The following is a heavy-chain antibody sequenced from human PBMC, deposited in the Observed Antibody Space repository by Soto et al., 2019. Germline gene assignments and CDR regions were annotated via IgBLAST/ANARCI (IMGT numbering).Heavy chain of an antibody. CDR3: ARHAAYDSVWGKSYGSDY. CDR2: MYYSGAI. D-gene: IGHD3-16*01. V-gene: IGHV4-39*01. Sequence: QLQLQESGPGLVKPSETLSLACTVSGGSISSNSYYWDWIRQPPGKGLEWIGSMYYSGAIYHNPSLQSRVTISVDTSKNQFSLHLSSVTAADTAVYYCARHAAYDSVWGKSYGSDYWGQGTLVTVSS. CDR1: GGSISSNSYY. J-gene: IGHJ4*02.